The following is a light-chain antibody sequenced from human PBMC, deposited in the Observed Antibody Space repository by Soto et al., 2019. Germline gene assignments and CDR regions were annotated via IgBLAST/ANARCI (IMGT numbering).Light chain of an antibody. J-gene: IGLJ1*01. CDR1: SGDVGAYDF. CDR2: DVS. V-gene: IGLV2-14*01. CDR3: VAFPVHYALV. Sequence: QSVLTRPASVSGSPGQSITISCTGTSGDVGAYDFVSWYQHHPGKAPRLVIYDVSRRPAGASDRFSGSKSGSTASLTISSLLAEAEADNYCVAFPVHYALVFGTGTKVTVL.